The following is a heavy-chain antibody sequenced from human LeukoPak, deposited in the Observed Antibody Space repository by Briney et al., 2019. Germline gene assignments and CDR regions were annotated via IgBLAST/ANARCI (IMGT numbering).Heavy chain of an antibody. Sequence: GGSLRLSCAASGFTFSSYAMSWVRQAPGRGLEWVSAISGSGGSTYYADSVKGRFTISRDNSKNTLYLQMDSLRAEDTAVYYCVSPKYSSAWFFDYWGQGTLVTVSS. J-gene: IGHJ4*02. V-gene: IGHV3-23*01. CDR3: VSPKYSSAWFFDY. CDR2: ISGSGGST. D-gene: IGHD6-19*01. CDR1: GFTFSSYA.